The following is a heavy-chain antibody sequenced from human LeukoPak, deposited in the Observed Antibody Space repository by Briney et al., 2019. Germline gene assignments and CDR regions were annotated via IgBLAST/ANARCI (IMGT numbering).Heavy chain of an antibody. Sequence: PGGSLRLSCAVSGITFSDYYMSWIRQAPGKGLEWVSNIRSSNNYTNYADSVKGRFTISRDNAKNSLSLQMNSLRAEDTAVYYCARDGSGFGWFDSWGQGTLVTVSP. V-gene: IGHV3-11*05. D-gene: IGHD6-25*01. CDR3: ARDGSGFGWFDS. CDR2: IRSSNNYT. CDR1: GITFSDYY. J-gene: IGHJ5*01.